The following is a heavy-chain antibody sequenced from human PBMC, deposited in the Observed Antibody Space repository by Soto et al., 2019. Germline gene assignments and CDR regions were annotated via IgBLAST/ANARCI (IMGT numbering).Heavy chain of an antibody. CDR2: ISAYNGNT. CDR1: GYTFTSYG. D-gene: IGHD6-6*01. CDR3: ARAPGPQYSRSSVLPGWYFDY. J-gene: IGHJ4*02. Sequence: QVQLVQSGAEVKKPGASVKVSCKASGYTFTSYGISWVRQAPGQGLAWMGWISAYNGNTNYAQKLQGRVTMTTDTATSTAYMELRSLRSDDTAVYYCARAPGPQYSRSSVLPGWYFDYWGQGTLVTVSS. V-gene: IGHV1-18*01.